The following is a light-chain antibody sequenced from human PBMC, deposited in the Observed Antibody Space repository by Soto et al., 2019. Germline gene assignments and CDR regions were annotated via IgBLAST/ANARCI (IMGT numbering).Light chain of an antibody. CDR2: SAS. Sequence: EIVMTQSPATLSVSPGDRATLSCRASQSVSTNLGWYQQRPGQAPRLLIYSASSRATGIPARFSGSGSGTEFTLTISSLQSEDSAVYYCQQYKNWLALTFGGGTKVDIK. V-gene: IGKV3D-15*01. CDR1: QSVSTN. J-gene: IGKJ4*01. CDR3: QQYKNWLALT.